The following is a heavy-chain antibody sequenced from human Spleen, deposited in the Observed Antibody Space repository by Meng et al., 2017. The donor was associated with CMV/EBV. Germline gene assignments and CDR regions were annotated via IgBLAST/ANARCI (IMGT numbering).Heavy chain of an antibody. J-gene: IGHJ6*02. D-gene: IGHD3-3*01. CDR3: ASSWSYDFWSGYSESHGMDV. V-gene: IGHV4-34*01. CDR2: INHSGST. Sequence: SETLSLTCAVYGGSFSGYYWSWIRQPPGKGLEWIGEINHSGSTNYNPSLKSRVTISVDTSKNQFSLKLSSVTAADTAVYYCASSWSYDFWSGYSESHGMDVWGQGTTVTVS. CDR1: GGSFSGYY.